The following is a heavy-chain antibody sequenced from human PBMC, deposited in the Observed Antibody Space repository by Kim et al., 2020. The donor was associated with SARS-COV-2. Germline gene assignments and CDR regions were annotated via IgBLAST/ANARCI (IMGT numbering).Heavy chain of an antibody. CDR1: GFTFSSYS. J-gene: IGHJ6*02. CDR3: ARGIAARRYYYYGMDV. Sequence: GGSLRLSCAASGFTFSSYSMNWVRQAPGKGLEWVSSISSSSSYIYYADSVKGRFTISRDNAKNSLYLQMNSLRAEDTAVYYCARGIAARRYYYYGMDVWGQGTTVTVSS. V-gene: IGHV3-21*01. D-gene: IGHD6-6*01. CDR2: ISSSSSYI.